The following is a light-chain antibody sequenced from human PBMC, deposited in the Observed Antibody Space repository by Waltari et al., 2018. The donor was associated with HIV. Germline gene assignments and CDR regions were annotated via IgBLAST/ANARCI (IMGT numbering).Light chain of an antibody. CDR3: ATRDGSLKV. CDR2: RNN. CDR1: SSNIASNY. Sequence: QSVLTQPPSASGTPGQGVTISCVGDSSNIASNYVYWYQQLPGTAPKVLIYRNNHRPSGVPDRFSGSKSGASASLTISGLRSADEAVYFCATRDGSLKVFGGGTKLTVL. V-gene: IGLV1-47*01. J-gene: IGLJ3*02.